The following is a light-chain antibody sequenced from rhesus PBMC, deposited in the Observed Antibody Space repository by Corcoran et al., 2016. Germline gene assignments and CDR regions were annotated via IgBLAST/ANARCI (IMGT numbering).Light chain of an antibody. CDR3: CSYMTGSTYM. J-gene: IGLJ1*01. Sequence: QSALTQPPSVSKSLGQPVTISCTGTSSDVGTYDYVSWYQQHPGKAPKLLIYEVTKRPSGVSDRFSGSKSASTASLTISGLQAEDEADYYCCSYMTGSTYMFGTGTRLTVL. CDR2: EVT. V-gene: IGLV2-38*01. CDR1: SSDVGTYDY.